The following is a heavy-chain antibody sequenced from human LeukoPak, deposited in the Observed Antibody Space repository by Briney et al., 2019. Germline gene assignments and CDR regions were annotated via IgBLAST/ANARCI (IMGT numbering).Heavy chain of an antibody. CDR1: GFTVSSYW. D-gene: IGHD5-12*01. Sequence: GGSLRLSCAASGFTVSSYWMHWVRQAPGKGLGWVSRLKSDGSSTSYADSVKGRFTISRDDAKNTLYLQMNSLRPEDTAVYYCARDSFTGYAFDMWGQGTMVTVSS. V-gene: IGHV3-74*01. J-gene: IGHJ3*02. CDR2: LKSDGSST. CDR3: ARDSFTGYAFDM.